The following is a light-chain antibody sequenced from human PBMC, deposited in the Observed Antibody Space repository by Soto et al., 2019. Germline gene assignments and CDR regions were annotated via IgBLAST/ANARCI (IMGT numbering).Light chain of an antibody. Sequence: EIVLTQSPGTLSLSPGERATLSCWASQSVSSSYLAWYQHKPGQGPRLLIYGASTRATGIPDRFSGSGSGTDFTLTISRLEPEDFAVYYCQQYGSSPGTFGQGTKVDIK. CDR1: QSVSSSY. CDR2: GAS. CDR3: QQYGSSPGT. V-gene: IGKV3-20*01. J-gene: IGKJ1*01.